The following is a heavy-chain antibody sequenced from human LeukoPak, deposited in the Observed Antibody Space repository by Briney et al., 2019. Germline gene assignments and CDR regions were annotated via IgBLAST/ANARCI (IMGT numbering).Heavy chain of an antibody. CDR1: GYTFTGYY. D-gene: IGHD3-22*01. Sequence: ASVKVSCKASGYTFTGYYMHWVRQAPGQGLEWMGWVSAYNGNTNYAQKLQGGVTMTTDTSTSTAYMELSSLRSEDTAVYYCARCHVEVGDYYDSSGYYFLNYWGQGTLVTVSS. J-gene: IGHJ4*02. CDR3: ARCHVEVGDYYDSSGYYFLNY. V-gene: IGHV1-18*04. CDR2: VSAYNGNT.